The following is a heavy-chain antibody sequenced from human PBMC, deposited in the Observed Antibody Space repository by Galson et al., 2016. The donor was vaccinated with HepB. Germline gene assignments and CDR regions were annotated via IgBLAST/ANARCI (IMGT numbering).Heavy chain of an antibody. CDR3: AREGDPGRQPVRRSSFDY. CDR1: GFTFITYS. CDR2: ISSSSSFI. Sequence: SLRLSCAPSGFTFITYSMNWVRQAPGRGLEWVSSISSSSSFIYYADSVKGRFTISRDNAKNSLYLQMNSLRAEDTAVYYCAREGDPGRQPVRRSSFDYWGQGTLVTVSS. V-gene: IGHV3-21*01. D-gene: IGHD3-10*01. J-gene: IGHJ4*02.